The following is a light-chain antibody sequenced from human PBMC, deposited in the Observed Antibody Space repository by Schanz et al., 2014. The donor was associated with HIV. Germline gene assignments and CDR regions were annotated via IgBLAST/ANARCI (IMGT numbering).Light chain of an antibody. CDR1: GRNI. V-gene: IGLV1-44*01. J-gene: IGLJ3*02. CDR3: AAWDDNLNAWV. CDR2: NSH. Sequence: QSVLTQPPSASGTPGQRGSISCSGIGRNIIDWYQQLPGTAPKLLIYNSHYRPSGVPDRFSGSKSGTSASLAISGLESDDEATYYCAAWDDNLNAWVPGGGTKLTVL.